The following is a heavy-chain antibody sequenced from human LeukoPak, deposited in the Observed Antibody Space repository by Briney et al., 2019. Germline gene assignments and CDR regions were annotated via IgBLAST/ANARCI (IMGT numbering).Heavy chain of an antibody. J-gene: IGHJ4*02. Sequence: PSETLSLTCTVSGGSISSGGYYWSWIRQPPGKGLEWIGSIYYSGSTYYNPSLKSRVTISVDTSKNQFSLKLSSVTAADTAVYYCARHMGGYHTTPGYWGQGTLVTVSS. D-gene: IGHD5-12*01. CDR1: GGSISSGGYY. CDR3: ARHMGGYHTTPGY. V-gene: IGHV4-39*01. CDR2: IYYSGST.